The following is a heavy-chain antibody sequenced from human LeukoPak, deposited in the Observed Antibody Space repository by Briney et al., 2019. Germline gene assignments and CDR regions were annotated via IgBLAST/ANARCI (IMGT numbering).Heavy chain of an antibody. D-gene: IGHD3-10*01. J-gene: IGHJ4*02. CDR3: ARHYGSGTYFGY. Sequence: SDTLSLTCTVSGGSISSSSYYWGWTRQPPGKGLEWIGSIYYSGSTYYNPSLKSRVTISVDTSKNQFSLKLSSVTAADTAVYYCARHYGSGTYFGYWGQGTLVTVSS. CDR1: GGSISSSSYY. CDR2: IYYSGST. V-gene: IGHV4-39*01.